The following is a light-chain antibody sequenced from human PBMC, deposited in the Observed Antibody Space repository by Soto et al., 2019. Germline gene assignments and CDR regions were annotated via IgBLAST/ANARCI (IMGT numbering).Light chain of an antibody. CDR2: GAS. Sequence: EIVMTQSPATLSVSPGDRATLSCRASQSVRSNLAWYQQKPGQAPRLLIYGASTRATGIPARFSGSGSGTEFTLAISSLQSEDVAVYYCQQYNNWPPWTFGQGTMVEVK. J-gene: IGKJ1*01. CDR3: QQYNNWPPWT. V-gene: IGKV3-15*01. CDR1: QSVRSN.